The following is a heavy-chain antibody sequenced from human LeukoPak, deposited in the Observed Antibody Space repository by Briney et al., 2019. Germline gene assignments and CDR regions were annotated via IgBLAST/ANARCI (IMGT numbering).Heavy chain of an antibody. J-gene: IGHJ4*02. V-gene: IGHV3-23*01. CDR1: GFTFSSYA. CDR3: AKDQDIVVVPAAGFDY. D-gene: IGHD2-2*01. Sequence: PGGSLRPSCAASGFTFSSYAMSWVRQAPGKGLEWVSDISGSGGSTYYADSVKGRFTISRDNSKNTLYLQMNSLRAEDTAVYYCAKDQDIVVVPAAGFDYWGQGTLVTVSS. CDR2: ISGSGGST.